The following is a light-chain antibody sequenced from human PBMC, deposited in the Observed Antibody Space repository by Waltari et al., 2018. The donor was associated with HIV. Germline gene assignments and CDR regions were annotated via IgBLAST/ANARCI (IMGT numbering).Light chain of an antibody. CDR2: WAS. Sequence: EIVLTQSPESLTVSLGDRATINCKTSQSVFSASSNASSLFWYQQKSGQPPKSLMYWASTRASGIPGRCRGGGSGTNFILTITDLQAEDAALYYCQQSLGLPLTFGGGTRVQIK. V-gene: IGKV4-1*01. CDR3: QQSLGLPLT. J-gene: IGKJ4*01. CDR1: QSVFSASSNASS.